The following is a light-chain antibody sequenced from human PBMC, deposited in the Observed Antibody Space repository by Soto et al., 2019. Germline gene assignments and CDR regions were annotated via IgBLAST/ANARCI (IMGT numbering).Light chain of an antibody. V-gene: IGLV2-14*01. CDR3: SSYTSSDTLV. CDR1: SSDVGGHNY. CDR2: NVS. Sequence: QSVLTQPASVSGSPGQSITISCTGSSSDVGGHNYVSWYQQHPGKAPKLMIYNVSNRPSGVSNRFSGSKSGNMASLTISGLQAEDEADYYCSSYTSSDTLVFGGGTKLTVL. J-gene: IGLJ2*01.